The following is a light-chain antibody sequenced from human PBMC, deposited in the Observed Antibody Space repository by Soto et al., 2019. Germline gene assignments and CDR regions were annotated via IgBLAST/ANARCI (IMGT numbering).Light chain of an antibody. CDR2: AAS. Sequence: DIQLTQSPSLLSASVGDIVTITCRASHDISTYLAWYQQKPGKAPKLMIYAASTLQGGVPSRFSGSGSGTEFTLTISSLQSEDFASYYCQQHKDYPLTFGRGTRLEIK. J-gene: IGKJ5*01. CDR1: HDISTY. CDR3: QQHKDYPLT. V-gene: IGKV1-9*01.